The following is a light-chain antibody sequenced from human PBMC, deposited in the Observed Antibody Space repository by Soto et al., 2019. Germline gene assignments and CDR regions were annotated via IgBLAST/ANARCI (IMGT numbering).Light chain of an antibody. V-gene: IGKV4-1*01. CDR1: QSVLYSSNNKNY. J-gene: IGKJ2*01. CDR2: WAS. Sequence: DIVMTQSPDSLAVSLGERATINCKSSQSVLYSSNNKNYLAWYQQKPGQPPKLLIYWASTRESGVPDRFSGSGSGTDFTLTISSLQADDVAVYYCQQDYDTPPYTFGQGTKLEIK. CDR3: QQDYDTPPYT.